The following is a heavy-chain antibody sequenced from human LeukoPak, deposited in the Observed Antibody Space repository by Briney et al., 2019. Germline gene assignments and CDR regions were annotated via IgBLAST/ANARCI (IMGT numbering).Heavy chain of an antibody. J-gene: IGHJ4*02. CDR1: GYSFTSYW. Sequence: GESLKISCKGSGYSFTSYWIGWVRQMPGKGLEWMGIIYPGDSDTRYSPSFQGQVTISADKSISTAYLQWSSLKASDAAMYYCARLPGHSSSSDYFDYWGQGTLVTVSS. D-gene: IGHD6-6*01. CDR3: ARLPGHSSSSDYFDY. CDR2: IYPGDSDT. V-gene: IGHV5-51*01.